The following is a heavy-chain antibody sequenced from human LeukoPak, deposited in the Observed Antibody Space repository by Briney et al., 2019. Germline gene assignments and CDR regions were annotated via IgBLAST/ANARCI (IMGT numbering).Heavy chain of an antibody. CDR1: GYTLTELS. D-gene: IGHD1-26*01. CDR2: FDPEDGET. V-gene: IGHV1-24*01. J-gene: IGHJ3*02. CDR3: ARDRRWELLRASAFDI. Sequence: ASVKVSCKVSGYTLTELSMHWVRQAPGKGLEWMGGFDPEDGETIYAQKFQGRVTITADESTSTAYMELSSLRSEDTAVYYCARDRRWELLRASAFDIWGQGTMVTVSS.